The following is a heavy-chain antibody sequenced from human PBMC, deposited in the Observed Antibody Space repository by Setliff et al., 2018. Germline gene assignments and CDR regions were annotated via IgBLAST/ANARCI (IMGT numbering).Heavy chain of an antibody. Sequence: ASVKVSCKASGYSFSFFGITWVRQAPGQGLEWMGWVSTYNGDTNYAQKFRGRVTMTTDISTSTAYMELRTLRSDDTAVYYCARRPIALAGYRKGAFDIWGQGTVVTGSS. V-gene: IGHV1-18*01. J-gene: IGHJ3*02. CDR2: VSTYNGDT. CDR1: GYSFSFFG. CDR3: ARRPIALAGYRKGAFDI. D-gene: IGHD6-19*01.